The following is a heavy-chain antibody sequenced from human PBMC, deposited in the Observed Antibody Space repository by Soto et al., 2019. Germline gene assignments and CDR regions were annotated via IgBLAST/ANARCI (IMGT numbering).Heavy chain of an antibody. CDR2: ISGSGGST. D-gene: IGHD5-12*01. Sequence: EVQLLESGGGLVQPGGSLRLSCAASGFSLSSSAMNWVRQAPGKGLEWVSTISGSGGSTYYADSVKGRFTLFRDNSKNTLYLQMNSLGAEDTAVYYCAKRGYDYGRFDYWGQGTLVTVSS. CDR1: GFSLSSSA. CDR3: AKRGYDYGRFDY. J-gene: IGHJ4*02. V-gene: IGHV3-23*01.